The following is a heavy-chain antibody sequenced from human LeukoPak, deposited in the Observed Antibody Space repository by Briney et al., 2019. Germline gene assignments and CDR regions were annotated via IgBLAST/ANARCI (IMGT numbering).Heavy chain of an antibody. D-gene: IGHD5-18*01. J-gene: IGHJ6*02. CDR2: INPNSGGT. V-gene: IGHV1-2*02. Sequence: ASVKVSCKASGYTFTGYYMHWVPQAPGQGLEWMRWINPNSGGTNYAQKFQGRVTMTRDTSISTAYMELSRLRSDDTAVYYCARDLRDTAMVPAYYYYYGMDVWGQGTTVTVSS. CDR3: ARDLRDTAMVPAYYYYYGMDV. CDR1: GYTFTGYY.